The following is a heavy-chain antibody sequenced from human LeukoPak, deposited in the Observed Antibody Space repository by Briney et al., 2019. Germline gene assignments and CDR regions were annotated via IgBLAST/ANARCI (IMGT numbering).Heavy chain of an antibody. CDR1: GFTFSTYS. V-gene: IGHV3-48*02. Sequence: GGSLRLSCVVSGFTFSTYSMHWVRQAPGNGLGWVSYISSRSSTIYYADSVRGRFTISRDNAKNSLYLQMNSLRDEDTAVYYCAKAIAVAGSYNWFDPWGQGTLVTVSS. J-gene: IGHJ5*02. CDR3: AKAIAVAGSYNWFDP. CDR2: ISSRSSTI. D-gene: IGHD6-19*01.